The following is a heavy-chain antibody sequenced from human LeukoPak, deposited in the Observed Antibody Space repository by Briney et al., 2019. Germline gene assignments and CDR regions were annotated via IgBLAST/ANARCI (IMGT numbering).Heavy chain of an antibody. V-gene: IGHV3-48*03. J-gene: IGHJ4*02. CDR2: ISSSGSTI. CDR1: GFTFSSYE. Sequence: GGSLRLXCAASGFTFSSYEMNWVRQAPGKGLEWVSYISSSGSTIYYADSVKGRFTISRDNAKNSLYLQMNSLRAEDTAVYYCAREGYYGSGTDYWGQGTLVTVSS. D-gene: IGHD3-10*01. CDR3: AREGYYGSGTDY.